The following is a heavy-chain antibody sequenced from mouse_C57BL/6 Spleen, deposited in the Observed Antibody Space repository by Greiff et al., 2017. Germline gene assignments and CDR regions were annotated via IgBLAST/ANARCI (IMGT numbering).Heavy chain of an antibody. J-gene: IGHJ1*03. D-gene: IGHD1-1*01. Sequence: QVQLQQPGAELVRPGASVKMSCKASGYTFTSYWVTWVKQRPGQGLEWIGDIYPGSGSTNYNEKFKCKATLTVDTSSSTAYMQLSSLTSEDSAVYYCARPYYGSSYRYFEVWGTGTTVTVSS. V-gene: IGHV1-55*01. CDR3: ARPYYGSSYRYFEV. CDR1: GYTFTSYW. CDR2: IYPGSGST.